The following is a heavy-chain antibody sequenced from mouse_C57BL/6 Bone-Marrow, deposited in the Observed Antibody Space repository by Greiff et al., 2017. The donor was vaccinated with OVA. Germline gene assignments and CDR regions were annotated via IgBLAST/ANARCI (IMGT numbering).Heavy chain of an antibody. CDR2: IHPNSGST. V-gene: IGHV1-64*01. Sequence: QVQLQQSGAELVKPGASVKLSCKASGYTFTSYWMHWVKQRPGQGLEWIGMIHPNSGSTNYNEKFKSKATLTVDKSSSTAYMQLSSLTSEDSAVYYCARDYGSSYGLFDYWGQGTTLTVSS. CDR3: ARDYGSSYGLFDY. CDR1: GYTFTSYW. D-gene: IGHD1-1*01. J-gene: IGHJ2*01.